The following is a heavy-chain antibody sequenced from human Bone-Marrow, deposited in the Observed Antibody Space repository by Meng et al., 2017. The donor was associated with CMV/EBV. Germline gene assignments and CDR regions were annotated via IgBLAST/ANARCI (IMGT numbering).Heavy chain of an antibody. D-gene: IGHD3-10*01. CDR3: TTEWVRAFDI. V-gene: IGHV3-15*01. J-gene: IGHJ3*02. Sequence: AASGFTVSNAWMSWVRQAPGKGLEWVGRIKSKTDGGTTDYAAPVKGRFTISRNDSKNTLYLQMNSLKTEDTAVYYCTTEWVRAFDIWGQGTMVTVSS. CDR1: GFTVSNAW. CDR2: IKSKTDGGTT.